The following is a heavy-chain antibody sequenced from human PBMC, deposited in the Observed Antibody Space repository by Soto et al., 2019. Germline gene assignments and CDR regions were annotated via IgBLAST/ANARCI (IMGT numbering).Heavy chain of an antibody. J-gene: IGHJ6*02. V-gene: IGHV6-1*01. D-gene: IGHD2-2*01. CDR3: ARDFIVLVPAAKGVDYYYYGMDV. Sequence: TLSLTCAISGDSVSSNSAAWNWIRQSPSRGLEWLGRTYYRSKWYNDYAVSVKSRITIKPDTSKNQFSLQLNSVTPEDTAVYYCARDFIVLVPAAKGVDYYYYGMDVWGQGTTVTVSS. CDR1: GDSVSSNSAA. CDR2: TYYRSKWYN.